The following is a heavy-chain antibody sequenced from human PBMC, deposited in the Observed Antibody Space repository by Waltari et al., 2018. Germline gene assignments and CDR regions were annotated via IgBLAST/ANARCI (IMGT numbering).Heavy chain of an antibody. J-gene: IGHJ4*02. Sequence: QVQLQESGPGLVKPSQTLSLICTVSGGSISSGDYYWRWIRQPPGKGLEWIGYIYRSGSAHYNPSLKSRVTISVDTSKNQCSLKLSAVTAADTAVYYCARRGRTSVTYCFDYWGQGTLVTVSS. CDR1: GGSISSGDYY. CDR2: IYRSGSA. V-gene: IGHV4-30-4*01. CDR3: ARRGRTSVTYCFDY. D-gene: IGHD4-4*01.